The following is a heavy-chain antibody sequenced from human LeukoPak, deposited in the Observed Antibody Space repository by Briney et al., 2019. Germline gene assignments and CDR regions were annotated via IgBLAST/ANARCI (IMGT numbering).Heavy chain of an antibody. V-gene: IGHV4-34*01. CDR3: ASEVVAATGNWFDP. J-gene: IGHJ5*02. CDR1: GGSFSGYF. D-gene: IGHD2-15*01. CDR2: ISHSGST. Sequence: SETLSLTCAVYGGSFSGYFWSWIRQPPGKGLEWIGEISHSGSTNYNPSLKGRVSTSVDTSKNQFSLKLSSVTAADTAVYYCASEVVAATGNWFDPWGQGTLVTVSS.